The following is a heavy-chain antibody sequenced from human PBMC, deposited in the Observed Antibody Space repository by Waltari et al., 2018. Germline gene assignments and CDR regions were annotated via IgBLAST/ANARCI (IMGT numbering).Heavy chain of an antibody. D-gene: IGHD6-13*01. CDR2: INHDGSGK. V-gene: IGHV3-7*01. CDR3: TRGGDDSSWYWRN. J-gene: IGHJ4*02. Sequence: EVQLVESGGGLVQPGGSLRLSCAASGFPFSHTWMTWVRQAPGKGLEWVGNINHDGSGKYSVEAVKGRFTISRDNAKNSLYLQLNSLRADDTAVYYCTRGGDDSSWYWRNWGQGTLVTVSS. CDR1: GFPFSHTW.